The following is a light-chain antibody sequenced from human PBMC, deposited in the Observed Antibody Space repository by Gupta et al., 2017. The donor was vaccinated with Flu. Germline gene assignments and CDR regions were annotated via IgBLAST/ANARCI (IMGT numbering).Light chain of an antibody. CDR2: EIS. CDR1: QSLIHSNGHTY. V-gene: IGKV2-24*01. CDR3: MQATHFPRT. J-gene: IGKJ2*01. Sequence: VMTQTPLSSPVTLGQPASISCRSSQSLIHSNGHTYLSWLQQRPGQPPRLLIYEISKRFSGVPDRFSGSGAGTDFTLRISRVEAEDVGVYDCMQATHFPRTFGQGTKLEI.